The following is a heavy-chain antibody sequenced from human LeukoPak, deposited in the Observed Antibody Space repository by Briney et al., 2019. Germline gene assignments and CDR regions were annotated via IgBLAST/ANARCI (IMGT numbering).Heavy chain of an antibody. CDR3: GRAEAERRDAFDI. CDR1: GYTFTSYY. Sequence: ASVKVSCKASGYTFTSYYMHWVRQAPGQGLEWMGIINPSGGSTSYAQKFQGRVTMTRDMSTSTDYMELSSLRSEDTAVYYCGRAEAERRDAFDIWGQGTMVTVSS. CDR2: INPSGGST. J-gene: IGHJ3*02. V-gene: IGHV1-46*01.